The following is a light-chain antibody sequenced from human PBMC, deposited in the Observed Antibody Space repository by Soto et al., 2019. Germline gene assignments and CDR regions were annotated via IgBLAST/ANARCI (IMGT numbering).Light chain of an antibody. J-gene: IGLJ3*02. CDR2: EDN. Sequence: QSALTQSASVSGSPGQSITISCTGTTSDVGSYKSVSWYQHHPGKVPKVMIYEDNKRPSGVSNRFSGSKSGNTASLTISGLQADDEDDYYCCSYAGSGTWVFGGGTKLTVL. CDR3: CSYAGSGTWV. V-gene: IGLV2-23*01. CDR1: TSDVGSYKS.